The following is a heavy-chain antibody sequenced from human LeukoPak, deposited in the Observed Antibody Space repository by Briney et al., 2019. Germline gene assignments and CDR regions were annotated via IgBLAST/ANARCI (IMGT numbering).Heavy chain of an antibody. J-gene: IGHJ4*02. D-gene: IGHD2-21*01. CDR1: GYTFSSYG. V-gene: IGHV3-33*01. Sequence: GRSLRLSCVASGYTFSSYGMHWVRQAPGKGLQWVVVIWYDESKKYYTDSVKGRFTISRDVSKNTLYLQMNSLRAEDTAMYYCARDGGIGLDYWGQGTLVTVSS. CDR2: IWYDESKK. CDR3: ARDGGIGLDY.